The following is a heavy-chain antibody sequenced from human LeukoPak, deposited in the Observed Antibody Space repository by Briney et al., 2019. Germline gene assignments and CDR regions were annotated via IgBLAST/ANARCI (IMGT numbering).Heavy chain of an antibody. Sequence: GSLRLSCAASGFTFSSYAMSWVRQAPGKGLEWVSAISGSGGSTYYADSVKGRFTISRDNSKNTLYLQMNSLRAEDTAVYYCAKGRSAGTLYRSYGMDVWGQGTTVTVSS. D-gene: IGHD6-13*01. J-gene: IGHJ6*02. CDR1: GFTFSSYA. V-gene: IGHV3-23*01. CDR2: ISGSGGST. CDR3: AKGRSAGTLYRSYGMDV.